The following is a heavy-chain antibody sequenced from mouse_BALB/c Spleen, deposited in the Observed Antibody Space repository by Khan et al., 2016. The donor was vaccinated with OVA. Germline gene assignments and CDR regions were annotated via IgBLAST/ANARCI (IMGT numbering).Heavy chain of an antibody. CDR3: VRPNWDEDYAMDY. CDR2: ISGGGSYT. J-gene: IGHJ4*01. Sequence: EVELVESGGGLVKPGGSLKLSCAASGFTFSSYGMSWVRQTPEKRLEWVATISGGGSYTYYPDSVKGRFTISRDNAKSNLYLQMSSLRSEDTALYYCVRPNWDEDYAMDYWGQGTSVTVSS. CDR1: GFTFSSYG. D-gene: IGHD4-1*01. V-gene: IGHV5-9-2*01.